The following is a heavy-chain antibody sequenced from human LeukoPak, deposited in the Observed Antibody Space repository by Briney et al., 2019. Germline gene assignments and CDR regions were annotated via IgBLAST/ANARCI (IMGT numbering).Heavy chain of an antibody. CDR2: IIPILGIA. J-gene: IGHJ4*02. Sequence: ASVKVSCKASGGTFSSYAISWVRQAPGQGLEWIGRIIPILGIANYAQKFQGGVTITADKSTSTAYMELSSLRSEDTAVYYCARSSIAAAGPFDYWGQGTLVTVSS. CDR1: GGTFSSYA. V-gene: IGHV1-69*04. D-gene: IGHD6-13*01. CDR3: ARSSIAAAGPFDY.